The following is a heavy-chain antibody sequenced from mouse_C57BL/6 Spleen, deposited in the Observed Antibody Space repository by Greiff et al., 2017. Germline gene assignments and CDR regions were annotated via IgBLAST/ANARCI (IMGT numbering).Heavy chain of an antibody. D-gene: IGHD1-1*01. Sequence: VQLQQSGAELVRPGASVKLSCKASGYTFTDYYINWVKQRPGQGLEWIARIYPGSGNTYYNEKFKGKATLTAEKSSSTAYMQLSSLTSEDSAVYFCARKDGSRSQTGYAMDYWGQGTSVTVSS. CDR2: IYPGSGNT. J-gene: IGHJ4*01. CDR3: ARKDGSRSQTGYAMDY. CDR1: GYTFTDYY. V-gene: IGHV1-76*01.